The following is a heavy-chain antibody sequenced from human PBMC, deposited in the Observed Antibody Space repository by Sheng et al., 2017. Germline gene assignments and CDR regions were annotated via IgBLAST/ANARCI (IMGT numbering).Heavy chain of an antibody. CDR3: ARVKIQVPCSNSPPRGPGFDP. J-gene: IGHJ5*02. CDR1: GDSINFGGYS. D-gene: IGHD2-2*01. CDR2: IYHSGSA. Sequence: QLQLQESGSGLVKPSQTLSLTCAVSGDSINFGGYSWAWIRQPPGKGLEWIGYIYHSGSAYYNPSLKSRVTISVDRSKNQFFLKLSSVTAADTAVYHCARVKIQVPCSNSPPRGPGFDPVGPGNPGPPS. V-gene: IGHV4-30-2*01.